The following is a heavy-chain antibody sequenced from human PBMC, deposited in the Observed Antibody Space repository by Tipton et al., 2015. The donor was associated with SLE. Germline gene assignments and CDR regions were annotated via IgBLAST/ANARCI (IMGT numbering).Heavy chain of an antibody. V-gene: IGHV4-34*01. CDR3: ASTLVISVYTARGYMDV. D-gene: IGHD5-18*01. Sequence: LRLSCAVYGESFSGYYWSWIRQPPGKGLEWIGEINHSGSTYYNPSLKSRVTISVDTSKNQFSLKLSSVTAADTAVYYCASTLVISVYTARGYMDVWGKGTTVTVSS. J-gene: IGHJ6*03. CDR1: GESFSGYY. CDR2: INHSGST.